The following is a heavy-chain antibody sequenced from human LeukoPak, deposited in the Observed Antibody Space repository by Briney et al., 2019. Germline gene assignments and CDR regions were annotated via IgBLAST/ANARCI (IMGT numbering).Heavy chain of an antibody. V-gene: IGHV3-23*01. Sequence: PGGSLRLSCAASGFPFSSQGMSWVRQAPGKGLEWVSGINGRGGSPYYADSVKGRFTFSRDNAKNSVYLRMNSLRAEDTGIYYCARAIRLWGQGTLVTVSS. CDR2: INGRGGSP. CDR3: ARAIRL. J-gene: IGHJ4*02. D-gene: IGHD1-1*01. CDR1: GFPFSSQG.